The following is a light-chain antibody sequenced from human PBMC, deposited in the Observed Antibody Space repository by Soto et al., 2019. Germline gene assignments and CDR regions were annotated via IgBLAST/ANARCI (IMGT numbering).Light chain of an antibody. Sequence: EIVMTQSPATLSVSPGERATLSCRASQSVTSSLAWYQQKPGQAPRLLIYGASNRATGIPDRFTGSGSGTDFTLTISRLEPEDFAVYYCQQYGNSRTFGQGTKVDIK. CDR3: QQYGNSRT. J-gene: IGKJ1*01. CDR1: QSVTSS. V-gene: IGKV3-20*01. CDR2: GAS.